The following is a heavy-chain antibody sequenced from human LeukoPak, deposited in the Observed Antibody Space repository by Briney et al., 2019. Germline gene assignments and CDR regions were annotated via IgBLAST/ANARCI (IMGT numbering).Heavy chain of an antibody. D-gene: IGHD5-24*01. CDR1: GYTFTGYY. CDR2: INTHNGDT. CDR3: ARADHQMVLFDY. V-gene: IGHV1-18*04. J-gene: IGHJ4*02. Sequence: GASVKVSCKASGYTFTGYYMHWVRQAPGQGLEWMGWINTHNGDTKYAQKLQDRVTMTTDTSTSTAYMELRSLTSDDTAVYYCARADHQMVLFDYWGQGTLVTVSS.